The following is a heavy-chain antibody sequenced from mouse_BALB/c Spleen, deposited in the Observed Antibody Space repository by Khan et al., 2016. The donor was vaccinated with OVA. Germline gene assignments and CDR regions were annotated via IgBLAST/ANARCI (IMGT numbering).Heavy chain of an antibody. D-gene: IGHD3-3*01. V-gene: IGHV3-2*02. CDR1: GYSITSGYG. Sequence: EVQLQELGPGLVKPSQSLSLTCTVTGYSITSGYGWNLIRKFPGNKVECMGNISYSGSTNYNPSLKSRISITRDTSKNQFFLQLNTVTTEDTATYYCARTARIKYWGQGTTLTVSS. CDR2: ISYSGST. CDR3: ARTARIKY. J-gene: IGHJ2*01.